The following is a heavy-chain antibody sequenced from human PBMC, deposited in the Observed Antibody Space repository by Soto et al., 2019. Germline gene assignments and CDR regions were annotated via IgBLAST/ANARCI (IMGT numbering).Heavy chain of an antibody. CDR1: GGTFSSYA. D-gene: IGHD6-19*01. CDR3: AGGGQWLPNYYYYGMDV. J-gene: IGHJ6*02. V-gene: IGHV1-69*13. Sequence: ASVKVSCKASGGTFSSYAISWVRQAPGQGLEWMGGIIPIFGTANYAQKFQGRVTITADESTSTAYMELSSLRSEDTAVYYGAGGGQWLPNYYYYGMDVWGQGTTVTVSS. CDR2: IIPIFGTA.